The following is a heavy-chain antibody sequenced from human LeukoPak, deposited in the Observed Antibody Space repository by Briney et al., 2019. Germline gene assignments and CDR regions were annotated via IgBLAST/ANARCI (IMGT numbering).Heavy chain of an antibody. D-gene: IGHD3-3*01. CDR3: ARLGAGPTHYDFWSGYSSFYFDY. J-gene: IGHJ4*02. CDR2: ISSSGNT. V-gene: IGHV4-4*02. Sequence: SETLSLTCAVSGGSISSSNWWSWVRQPPGKGLEWIGGISSSGNTYYNPSLKSRITISIDTSKNHFSLKLSSVTAADTAVYYCARLGAGPTHYDFWSGYSSFYFDYWGQGTLVTVSS. CDR1: GGSISSSNW.